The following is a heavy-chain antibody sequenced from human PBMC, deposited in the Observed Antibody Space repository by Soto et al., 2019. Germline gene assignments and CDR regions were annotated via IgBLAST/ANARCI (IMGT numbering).Heavy chain of an antibody. CDR1: GYPFTHYG. J-gene: IGHJ6*02. D-gene: IGHD3-22*01. CDR2: ISPFNGNT. CDR3: ARDQSFDRSYYYGIDF. Sequence: QVQLVQSGAEVKKPGASVKVSCKSSGYPFTHYGITWVRQAPGQGLEWMGWISPFNGNTNYGQTLQGRVTLTTDTXTXXSYMELRSLRSDDTAVYYCARDQSFDRSYYYGIDFWGQGTTVTVSS. V-gene: IGHV1-18*01.